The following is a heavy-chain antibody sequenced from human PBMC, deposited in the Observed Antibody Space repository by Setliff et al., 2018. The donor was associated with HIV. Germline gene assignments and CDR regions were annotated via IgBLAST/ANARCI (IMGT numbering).Heavy chain of an antibody. CDR3: ARGRSCESDWCWLYYNYYYGMDV. V-gene: IGHV4-34*01. J-gene: IGHJ6*02. D-gene: IGHD2-8*01. CDR2: ITDDGTA. CDR1: GGSLTNYY. Sequence: SETLSLTCAVYGGSLTNYYWSWIRQSPGKGLEWIGEITDDGTATYTSSLESRVTISLDTSKKQLSLKVTSVTAADTAIYYCARGRSCESDWCWLYYNYYYGMDVWAQGTAVTVSS.